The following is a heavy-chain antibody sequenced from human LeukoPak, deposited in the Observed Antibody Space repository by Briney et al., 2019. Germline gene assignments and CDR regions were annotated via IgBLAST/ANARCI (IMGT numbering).Heavy chain of an antibody. V-gene: IGHV4-31*03. CDR1: GVSVSDGRYY. Sequence: SETLSLTCNISGVSVSDGRYYWTWIRPQPGKGLEWLGCKYYSGRAKYNPSLTSRPTIQIDTPDHRSSLQLTSVSDARTATSYCATPYCGSISCLDVFKVWGQGTRVTVSS. J-gene: IGHJ3*01. CDR2: KYYSGRA. CDR3: ATPYCGSISCLDVFKV. D-gene: IGHD2-2*01.